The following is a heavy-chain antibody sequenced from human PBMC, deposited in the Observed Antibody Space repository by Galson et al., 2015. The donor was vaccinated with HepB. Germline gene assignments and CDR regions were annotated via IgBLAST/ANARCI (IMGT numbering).Heavy chain of an antibody. J-gene: IGHJ3*02. CDR2: ISSSGSTI. CDR3: AREGDYYDSSGPYDAFDI. V-gene: IGHV3-11*01. Sequence: SLRLSCAASGFTFSDYSMSWIRQAPGKGLVWVSYISSSGSTIYYADSVKGRFTISRDNAKNSLYLQMNSLRAEDTAVYYCAREGDYYDSSGPYDAFDIWGQGTMVTVSS. CDR1: GFTFSDYS. D-gene: IGHD3-22*01.